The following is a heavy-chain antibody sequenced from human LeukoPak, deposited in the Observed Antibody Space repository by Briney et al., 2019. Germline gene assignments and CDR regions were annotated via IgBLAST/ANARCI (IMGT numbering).Heavy chain of an antibody. V-gene: IGHV3-23*01. CDR1: GFTFSDYA. Sequence: GGSLRLSCTASGFTFSDYAMSWVRQAPGEGLEWVSSISDNGGGTYYADSVKGRFTISRDNSKNTLFLQMNSLRAEDSAVYYCAKDESSGWQRFDYWGQGTLVTVSS. D-gene: IGHD6-19*01. CDR2: ISDNGGGT. CDR3: AKDESSGWQRFDY. J-gene: IGHJ4*02.